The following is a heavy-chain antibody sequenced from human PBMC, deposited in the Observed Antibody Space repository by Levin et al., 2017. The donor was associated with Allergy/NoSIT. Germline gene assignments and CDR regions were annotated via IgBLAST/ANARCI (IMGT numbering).Heavy chain of an antibody. D-gene: IGHD3-22*01. CDR1: GFTFSSYS. V-gene: IGHV3-21*01. CDR2: ISSSSSYI. CDR3: ARVARYDSSGYYDRPEV. J-gene: IGHJ3*01. Sequence: GESLKISCAASGFTFSSYSMNWVRQAPGKGLEWVSSISSSSSYIYYADSVKGRFTISRDNAKNSLYLQMNSLRAEDTAVYYCARVARYDSSGYYDRPEVWGQGTMVTVSS.